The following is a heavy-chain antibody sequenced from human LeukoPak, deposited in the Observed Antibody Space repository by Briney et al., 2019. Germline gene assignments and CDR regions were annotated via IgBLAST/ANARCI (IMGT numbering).Heavy chain of an antibody. D-gene: IGHD6-13*01. CDR2: IYPGDSDT. J-gene: IGHJ4*02. Sequence: GESLKISCKGSGYSFTSYWIGWVRQMPGKGLEWMGIIYPGDSDTRYSPSFQGQVTISADKSISTAYLQWSSLKASDTAMYYCARQRSVAAADKGTDYWGQGTPVTVSS. CDR1: GYSFTSYW. V-gene: IGHV5-51*01. CDR3: ARQRSVAAADKGTDY.